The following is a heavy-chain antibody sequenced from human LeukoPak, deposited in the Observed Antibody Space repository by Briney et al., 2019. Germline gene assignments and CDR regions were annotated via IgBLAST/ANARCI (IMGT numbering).Heavy chain of an antibody. CDR3: ARATGGYYDYFDY. D-gene: IGHD3-22*01. CDR2: INPNSGGT. V-gene: IGHV1-2*02. J-gene: IGHJ4*02. Sequence: ASVKVSCTASGYTFTGYHIHWVRHAPGQGLEWMGWINPNSGGTNYAQKFQGRVTMTRDTSISTAYMELSRLTSDDTAVYYCARATGGYYDYFDYWGQGTLVSVSS. CDR1: GYTFTGYH.